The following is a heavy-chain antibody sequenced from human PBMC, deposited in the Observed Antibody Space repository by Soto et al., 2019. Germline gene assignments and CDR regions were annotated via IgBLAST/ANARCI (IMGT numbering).Heavy chain of an antibody. CDR1: GYTFTSYG. V-gene: IGHV1-18*01. J-gene: IGHJ4*02. CDR3: ARDTEAYYDFWSGGDTDY. D-gene: IGHD3-3*01. CDR2: ISAYNGNT. Sequence: QVQLVQSGAEVKKPGASVKVSCKASGYTFTSYGISWVRQAPGQGLEWMGWISAYNGNTNYAQKLQGRVTMTTDTSSCTAYMELRSLRSDDTAVYYCARDTEAYYDFWSGGDTDYWGQGTLATVSS.